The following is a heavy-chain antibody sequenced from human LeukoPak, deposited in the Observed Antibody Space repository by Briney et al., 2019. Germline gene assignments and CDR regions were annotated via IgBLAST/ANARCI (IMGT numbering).Heavy chain of an antibody. CDR3: ARNARSGFFND. CDR1: GHSIINTYY. D-gene: IGHD1-26*01. V-gene: IGHV4-28*01. CDR2: IHHSGNRFESGST. J-gene: IGHJ1*01. Sequence: SETLSLTCTVSGHSIINTYYWGWIRQSPGKGLEWIGSIHHSGNRFESGSTHYNPSLRSRVTVSADTSKNEFSLTLRSVTAADTAVYFCARNARSGFFNDWGRGTLVTVSS.